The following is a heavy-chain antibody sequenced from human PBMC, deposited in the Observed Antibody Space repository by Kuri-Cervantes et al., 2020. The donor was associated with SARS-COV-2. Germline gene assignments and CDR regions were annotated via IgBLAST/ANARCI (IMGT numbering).Heavy chain of an antibody. Sequence: SETLSLTCTVSGGSISSYYWSWIRQPPGKGLEWIGYIYYSGGTNYNPSLKSRVTISVDTSKNQFSLKLSSVTAADTAVYYCARGYDILTGSSWFDPWGQGTLVTVSS. J-gene: IGHJ5*02. D-gene: IGHD3-9*01. CDR1: GGSISSYY. CDR3: ARGYDILTGSSWFDP. V-gene: IGHV4-59*08. CDR2: IYYSGGT.